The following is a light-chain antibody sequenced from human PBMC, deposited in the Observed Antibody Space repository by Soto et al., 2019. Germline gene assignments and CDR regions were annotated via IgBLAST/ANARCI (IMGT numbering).Light chain of an antibody. Sequence: DIQMNQSPSSLSASVGDRVTITCRASQNIRNYLNWYQQTPGKAPKLLIYAAYSLQSAVPSRFSSSGSETDFTLTISSLQPEDFTTYYCQQSASTPYSFGQGTKLEIK. V-gene: IGKV1-39*01. J-gene: IGKJ2*03. CDR2: AAY. CDR1: QNIRNY. CDR3: QQSASTPYS.